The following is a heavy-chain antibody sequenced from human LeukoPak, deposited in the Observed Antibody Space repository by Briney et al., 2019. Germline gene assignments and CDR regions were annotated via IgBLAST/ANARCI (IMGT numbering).Heavy chain of an antibody. CDR2: INPNSGGT. J-gene: IGHJ4*02. CDR3: ATGRSVRLAVAGAELDY. V-gene: IGHV1-2*02. D-gene: IGHD6-19*01. Sequence: ASVKVSCKASGYTFTGYYMHWVRQAPGQGLEWMGWINPNSGGTNYAQKFQGRVTMTRDTSISTAYMELSRLRSDDTAVYYCATGRSVRLAVAGAELDYWGQGTLVTVSS. CDR1: GYTFTGYY.